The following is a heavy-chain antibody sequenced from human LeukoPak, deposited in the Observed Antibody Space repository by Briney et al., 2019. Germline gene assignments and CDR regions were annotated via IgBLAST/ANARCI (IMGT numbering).Heavy chain of an antibody. CDR3: ARHYDYGDPVGWFDP. CDR2: IYYSGST. V-gene: IGHV4-39*01. D-gene: IGHD4-17*01. J-gene: IGHJ5*02. CDR1: GGSISSSSYY. Sequence: ASETLSLTCTVSGGSISSSSYYWGWIRQPPGKGLEWIGCIYYSGSTYYNPSLKSRVTISVDTSKNQFSMKLSSVTAADTAVYYCARHYDYGDPVGWFDPWGQGTLVSVSS.